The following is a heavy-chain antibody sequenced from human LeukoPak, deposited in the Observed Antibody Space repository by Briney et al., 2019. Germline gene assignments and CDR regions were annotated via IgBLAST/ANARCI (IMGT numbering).Heavy chain of an antibody. CDR3: ARCGGGEIAALYYFDY. CDR1: GGTFSSYA. V-gene: IGHV1-69*13. Sequence: SVKVSCKASGGTFSSYAISWVRQAPGQGLEWMGGIIPIFGTANYAQKFQGRVTITADESTSTAYMELSSLRSEDTAVYYCARCGGGEIAALYYFDYWGQGTLVTVSS. CDR2: IIPIFGTA. D-gene: IGHD6-13*01. J-gene: IGHJ4*02.